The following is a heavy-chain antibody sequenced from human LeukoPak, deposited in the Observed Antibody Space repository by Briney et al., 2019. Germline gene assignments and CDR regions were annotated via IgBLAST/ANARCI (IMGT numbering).Heavy chain of an antibody. CDR2: IYHSGST. Sequence: SETLSLTCAVYGGSFSGYYWSWIRQPPGKGLEWIGSIYHSGSTYYNPSLKSRVTISVDTSKNQFSLKLSSVTAADTAVYYCARDYSGSFSGAFDIWGQGTMVTVSS. D-gene: IGHD1-26*01. J-gene: IGHJ3*02. V-gene: IGHV4-34*01. CDR1: GGSFSGYY. CDR3: ARDYSGSFSGAFDI.